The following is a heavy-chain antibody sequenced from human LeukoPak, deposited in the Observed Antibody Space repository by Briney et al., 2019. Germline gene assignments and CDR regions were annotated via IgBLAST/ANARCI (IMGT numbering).Heavy chain of an antibody. CDR3: ARAVGSSSWSWSDAFDI. CDR2: ISSSSSYI. J-gene: IGHJ3*02. D-gene: IGHD6-13*01. CDR1: GFTFSSYS. V-gene: IGHV3-21*01. Sequence: GGSLRLSCAASGFTFSSYSMNWVRQAPGKGLGWVSSISSSSSYIYYADSVKGRFTISRDNAKNSLYLQMNSLRAEDTAVYYCARAVGSSSWSWSDAFDIWGQGTMVTVSS.